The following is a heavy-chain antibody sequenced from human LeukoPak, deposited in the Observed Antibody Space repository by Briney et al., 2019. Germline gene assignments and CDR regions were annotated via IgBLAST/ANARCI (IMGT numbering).Heavy chain of an antibody. CDR2: INHSGST. CDR3: ARMNIVVVPAAPDNYYYYGMDV. Sequence: SETLSLTCAVYGGSFSGYYWSWIRQPPGKGLEWIGEINHSGSTNYNPSLKSRVTISVDTSKNQFSLKLSSVTAADTAVYYCARMNIVVVPAAPDNYYYYGMDVWGQGTTVTVSS. CDR1: GGSFSGYY. D-gene: IGHD2-2*01. J-gene: IGHJ6*02. V-gene: IGHV4-34*01.